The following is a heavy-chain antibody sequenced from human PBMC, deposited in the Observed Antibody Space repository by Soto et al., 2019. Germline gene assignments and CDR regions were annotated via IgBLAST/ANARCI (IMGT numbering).Heavy chain of an antibody. Sequence: QVQLVQSGAEVKKPGSSVKVSCKASGGTFSSYTISWVRQAPGQGLEWMGRIIPILGIANYAQKFQGRVTITADKSTSTAYMELSSLRSEDTAVYYCARAGYCSGGSCYSTSSSRYYYYMDVWGKGTTVTVSS. CDR1: GGTFSSYT. CDR3: ARAGYCSGGSCYSTSSSRYYYYMDV. CDR2: IIPILGIA. V-gene: IGHV1-69*02. D-gene: IGHD2-15*01. J-gene: IGHJ6*03.